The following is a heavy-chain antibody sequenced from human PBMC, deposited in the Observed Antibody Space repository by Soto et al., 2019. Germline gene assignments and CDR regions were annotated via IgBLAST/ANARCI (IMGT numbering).Heavy chain of an antibody. CDR2: VSAGGDMT. CDR1: GFTFSSYA. CDR3: ARGDRGGSGSPASYYYSGLDV. D-gene: IGHD2-15*01. V-gene: IGHV3-23*01. J-gene: IGHJ6*02. Sequence: ESGGHLVQPGGSLRLSCAASGFTFSSYAMSWVRQAPGKGLEWVSSVSAGGDMTYYSDSVKGRFTISRDNSNNVLFLQMNSLRIEDTALYYCARGDRGGSGSPASYYYSGLDVWGQGTTVTVS.